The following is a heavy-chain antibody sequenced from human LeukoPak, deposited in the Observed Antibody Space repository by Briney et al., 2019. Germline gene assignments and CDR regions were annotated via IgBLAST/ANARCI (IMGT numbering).Heavy chain of an antibody. CDR3: ARASQSIPFDY. D-gene: IGHD2-2*02. CDR2: INPNSGGT. Sequence: ASVKVSCKASGYTFTGYYMHWVRQAPGQGLEWMGWINPNSGGTSYAQKFQGRVTMTRDTSISTAYMELSRLRSDDTAVYYCARASQSIPFDYWGQGTLVTVSS. CDR1: GYTFTGYY. J-gene: IGHJ4*02. V-gene: IGHV1-2*02.